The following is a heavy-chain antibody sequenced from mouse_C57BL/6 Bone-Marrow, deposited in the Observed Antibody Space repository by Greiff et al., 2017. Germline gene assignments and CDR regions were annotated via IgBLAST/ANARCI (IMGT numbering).Heavy chain of an antibody. D-gene: IGHD1-1*01. Sequence: QVQLQQSGPGLVQPSQSLSITCTVSGFSLTSYGVHWVRPSPGKGLEWLGVIWRGGSTDYNAAFMSRLSITKDNSKSQVFFKMNSLQADDTAIYYCAKTSWTTVVAPSWYFDVWGTGTTVTVSS. CDR3: AKTSWTTVVAPSWYFDV. CDR1: GFSLTSYG. J-gene: IGHJ1*03. CDR2: IWRGGST. V-gene: IGHV2-5*01.